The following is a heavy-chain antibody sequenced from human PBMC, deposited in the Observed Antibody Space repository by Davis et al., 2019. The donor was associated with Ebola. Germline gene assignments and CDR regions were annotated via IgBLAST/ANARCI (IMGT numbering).Heavy chain of an antibody. CDR1: GFTFSSYW. Sequence: SLKISCAASGFTFSSYWMSWVRQAPGKGLEWVSGISWNSGSIGYADSVKGRFTISRDNAKNSLYLQMNSLRAEDTALYYCAKGGIVVVPAAILEYYFDYWGQGTLVTVSS. J-gene: IGHJ4*02. CDR3: AKGGIVVVPAAILEYYFDY. CDR2: ISWNSGSI. V-gene: IGHV3-9*01. D-gene: IGHD2-2*01.